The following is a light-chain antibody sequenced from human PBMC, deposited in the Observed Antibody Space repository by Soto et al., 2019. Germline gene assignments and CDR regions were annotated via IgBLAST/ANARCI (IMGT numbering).Light chain of an antibody. V-gene: IGKV1-33*01. CDR1: QDSSNY. Sequence: DIQMTQSPSSLSASVGDRVTITCQASQDSSNYLNWYQQKPGKAPKLLIYDASNLETGVPSRFSGSGSGTDFPFTISSLQPEDIATYYCQQYDNLPFGGGTQVEIK. CDR3: QQYDNLP. CDR2: DAS. J-gene: IGKJ4*01.